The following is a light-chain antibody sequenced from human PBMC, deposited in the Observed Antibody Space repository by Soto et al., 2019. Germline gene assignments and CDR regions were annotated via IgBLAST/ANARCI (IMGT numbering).Light chain of an antibody. V-gene: IGLV2-8*01. CDR3: SSYAGSLYV. CDR2: EVS. CDR1: SSDVGGYNY. Sequence: QSALSQPPSASGSPGQSVTISCTGTSSDVGGYNYVSWYQQHPGKAPKLMSYEVSKRPSGVPDRFSASKSGNTASLTVSGLQAEDEANYYCSSYAGSLYVFGTGTKVTVL. J-gene: IGLJ1*01.